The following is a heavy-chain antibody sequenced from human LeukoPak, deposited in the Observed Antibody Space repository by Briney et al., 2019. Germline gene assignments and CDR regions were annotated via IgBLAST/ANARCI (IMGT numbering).Heavy chain of an antibody. V-gene: IGHV4-4*02. CDR2: IYHSGST. D-gene: IGHD3-22*01. Sequence: SGTLSLTCAVSGGSMDTNNWWIWDRQSPGKGLEWIGEIYHSGSTKYNMSLKSRVTMSVDKSKNHLSLKLTSVTAADTAVYYCARSMPARYKYDSTGYGLILDSWGQGILVIVSS. J-gene: IGHJ4*02. CDR1: GGSMDTNNW. CDR3: ARSMPARYKYDSTGYGLILDS.